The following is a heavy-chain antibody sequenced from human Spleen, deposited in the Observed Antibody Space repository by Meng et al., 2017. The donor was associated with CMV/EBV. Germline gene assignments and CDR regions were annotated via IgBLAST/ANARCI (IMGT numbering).Heavy chain of an antibody. D-gene: IGHD2-2*01. Sequence: GGSLRLSCAASGFTFSSYWMSWVRQAPGKGLEWVALMSYDGSNKYYADSVKGRFNISRDKSKSTLYLQMNSLRAEDTAVYYCATDMIVVPAPTSHYYGMDVWGHGTTVTVSS. CDR3: ATDMIVVPAPTSHYYGMDV. CDR1: GFTFSSYW. CDR2: MSYDGSNK. J-gene: IGHJ6*02. V-gene: IGHV3-30*03.